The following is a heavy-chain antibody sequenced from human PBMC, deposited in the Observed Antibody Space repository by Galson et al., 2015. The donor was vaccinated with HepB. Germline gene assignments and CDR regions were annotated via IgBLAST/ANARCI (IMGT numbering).Heavy chain of an antibody. J-gene: IGHJ6*03. CDR3: ARDLYRTSSGVYEYYYMDV. V-gene: IGHV3-7*03. D-gene: IGHD6-6*01. CDR1: GFTFSSYW. Sequence: SLRLSCAAPGFTFSSYWMSWVRQAPGKGLEWVANIKQDGSEKYYVDSVKGRFTMSRDNAKNSLYLQMNSLRAEDTAVYYCARDLYRTSSGVYEYYYMDVWGKGTTVTVSS. CDR2: IKQDGSEK.